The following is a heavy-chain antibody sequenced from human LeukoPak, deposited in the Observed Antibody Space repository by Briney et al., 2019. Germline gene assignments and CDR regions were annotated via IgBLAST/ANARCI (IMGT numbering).Heavy chain of an antibody. D-gene: IGHD3-9*01. J-gene: IGHJ4*02. Sequence: GESLKISCKGSKYSFSDYWIGWVRQMPGKGLEWMGIIYPGDSDTRYSPSFQGQVTISADKSISTAYLQWSSLKASDTAMYYCARSSGEDYDILTGRLDYWGQGTLVTVSS. CDR1: KYSFSDYW. V-gene: IGHV5-51*01. CDR3: ARSSGEDYDILTGRLDY. CDR2: IYPGDSDT.